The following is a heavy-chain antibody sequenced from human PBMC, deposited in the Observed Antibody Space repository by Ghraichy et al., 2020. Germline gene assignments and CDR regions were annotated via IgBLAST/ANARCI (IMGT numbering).Heavy chain of an antibody. Sequence: GGSLRLSCAASGFTFSSFGMHWVRQPPGKGLEWVAAISYDGSKEHYADTVNGRFTISRDNSQSTLYFQMNSLRPEDTAIYYCATIVAMNPNDYWGQGTLVTVSS. CDR1: GFTFSSFG. V-gene: IGHV3-30*03. CDR2: ISYDGSKE. D-gene: IGHD5-12*01. J-gene: IGHJ1*01. CDR3: ATIVAMNPNDY.